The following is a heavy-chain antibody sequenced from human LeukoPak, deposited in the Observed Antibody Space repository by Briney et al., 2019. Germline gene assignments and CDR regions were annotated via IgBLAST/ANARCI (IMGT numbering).Heavy chain of an antibody. J-gene: IGHJ4*02. Sequence: PSETLSLTCTASGGSISSYYWSWIRQPPGKGLEWIGYIYYSGTTNYNPSLKSRVTISVDTSKNQFSLKLSSVTAADTAVYYCTRGVYIAAAQYGYWGQGTLVTVSS. V-gene: IGHV4-59*01. D-gene: IGHD6-13*01. CDR2: IYYSGTT. CDR1: GGSISSYY. CDR3: TRGVYIAAAQYGY.